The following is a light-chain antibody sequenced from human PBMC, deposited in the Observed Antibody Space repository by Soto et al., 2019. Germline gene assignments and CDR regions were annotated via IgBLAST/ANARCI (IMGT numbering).Light chain of an antibody. Sequence: QSVLTQPPSVSGAPGQRVTISCTGSSSNIGAGHDVHWYRQLPGTAPKLLMYGDTNRPSGVPDRFSCSKSGTSASLAITGFQAEDEADYYCQSYDSSLSGSVFGGGTKLTVL. J-gene: IGLJ2*01. V-gene: IGLV1-40*01. CDR3: QSYDSSLSGSV. CDR1: SSNIGAGHD. CDR2: GDT.